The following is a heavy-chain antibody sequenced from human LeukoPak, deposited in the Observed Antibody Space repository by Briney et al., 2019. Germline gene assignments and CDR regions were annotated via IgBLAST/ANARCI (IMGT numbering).Heavy chain of an antibody. V-gene: IGHV1-18*01. J-gene: IGHJ4*02. Sequence: AASVKVSFKASGYTFTNYGISWVRQAPGQGLEWMGWISAYNGNTNYAQKLQGRVTMTTDTSTSTAYMELRSLRSDDTAVYYCARELYSYGSLGIDYWGQGTLVTVSS. CDR3: ARELYSYGSLGIDY. CDR2: ISAYNGNT. CDR1: GYTFTNYG. D-gene: IGHD5-18*01.